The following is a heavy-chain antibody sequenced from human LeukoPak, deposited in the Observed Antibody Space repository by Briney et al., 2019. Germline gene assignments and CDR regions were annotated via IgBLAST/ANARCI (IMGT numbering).Heavy chain of an antibody. V-gene: IGHV1-2*02. Sequence: GASVKVSCKASGYTFTGYYMHWVRQAPGQGLEWMGWINPNSGGTNYAQKFQGRVTMTRDTSISPAYMELSRLRSDDTAVYYCARAKLRYFDWLLASSPYFDYWGQGTLVTVSS. J-gene: IGHJ4*02. CDR2: INPNSGGT. CDR1: GYTFTGYY. D-gene: IGHD3-9*01. CDR3: ARAKLRYFDWLLASSPYFDY.